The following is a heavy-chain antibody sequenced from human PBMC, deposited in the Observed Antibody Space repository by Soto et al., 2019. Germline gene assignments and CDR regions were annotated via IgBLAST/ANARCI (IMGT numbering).Heavy chain of an antibody. CDR2: IIPILGIA. Sequence: GASVKVSCKASGGTFSSYTISWVRQAPGQGLEWMGRIIPILGIANYAQKFQGRVTITADKSTSTAYMELSSLRSEDAAVYYCALNDYDILTGSWFDPWGQGTLVTVSS. V-gene: IGHV1-69*02. J-gene: IGHJ5*02. D-gene: IGHD3-9*01. CDR3: ALNDYDILTGSWFDP. CDR1: GGTFSSYT.